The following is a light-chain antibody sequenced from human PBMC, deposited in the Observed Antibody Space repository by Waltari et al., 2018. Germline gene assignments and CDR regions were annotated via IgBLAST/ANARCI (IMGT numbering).Light chain of an antibody. CDR1: QSVLYSSNNKNY. J-gene: IGKJ1*01. CDR3: QQYYSTPWT. Sequence: DIVMTQSPDSLAVSLGERATIKCKSSQSVLYSSNNKNYLAWFLQKPGQPPKLLIDWASTRESGVPDRFSGSGSGTDFALTISSLQAEDVAVYFCQQYYSTPWTFGQGTKVEIK. V-gene: IGKV4-1*01. CDR2: WAS.